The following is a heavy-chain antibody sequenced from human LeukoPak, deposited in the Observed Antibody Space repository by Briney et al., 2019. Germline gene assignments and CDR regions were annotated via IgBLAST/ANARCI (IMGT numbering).Heavy chain of an antibody. D-gene: IGHD3-3*01. Sequence: ASVKVSCKASGYTFTSYAMHWVRQAPGQRLEWMGWINAGNGNTKYSQKFQGRVTITRDTSASTAYMELSSLRSEDTAVYYCARPLFNTYYYYGMDVWGQGTTVTASS. J-gene: IGHJ6*02. CDR3: ARPLFNTYYYYGMDV. CDR2: INAGNGNT. CDR1: GYTFTSYA. V-gene: IGHV1-3*01.